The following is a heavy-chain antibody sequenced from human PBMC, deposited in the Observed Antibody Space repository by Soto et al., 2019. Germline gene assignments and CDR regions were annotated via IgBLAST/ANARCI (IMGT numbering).Heavy chain of an antibody. CDR2: IYHSGST. D-gene: IGHD3-22*01. CDR3: ARSSRYYSDSSEGSFDY. Sequence: QVQLQESGPGLVKPSGTLSLTCAVSGGSISSNNWWSWVRQPPGKGLEGIGEIYHSGSTNYNPSLKSRGTRSVDKSKYQFALKLSSVAAADTAVYYCARSSRYYSDSSEGSFDYWRQGTLVTVSS. V-gene: IGHV4-4*02. J-gene: IGHJ4*02. CDR1: GGSISSNNW.